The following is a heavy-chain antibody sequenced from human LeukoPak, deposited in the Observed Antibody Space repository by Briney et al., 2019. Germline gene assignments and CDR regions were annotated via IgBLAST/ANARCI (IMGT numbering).Heavy chain of an antibody. D-gene: IGHD3-22*01. Sequence: GGSLRLSCEASGFTFSLYWMSWVRQAPGKGLEWVANIKQDGSEKYYVDSVKGRFTISRDNAKNSLYLQMNSLSADDTAVYYCARDGDTSGYTDWGQGTLVTVSS. J-gene: IGHJ4*02. V-gene: IGHV3-7*01. CDR1: GFTFSLYW. CDR2: IKQDGSEK. CDR3: ARDGDTSGYTD.